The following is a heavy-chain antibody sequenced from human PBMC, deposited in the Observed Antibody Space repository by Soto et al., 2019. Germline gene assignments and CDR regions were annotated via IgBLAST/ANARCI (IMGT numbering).Heavy chain of an antibody. Sequence: QVQLVESGGGVVQPGRSLRLSCAASEFTFSSYGMHWVRQAPGKGLEWVAVISYDGSNKYYADSVKGRFTISRDNSKNTLYLQMNSLRGEDTAVYSCATGGSRYYYRAMDVWGQGTTVTVSS. V-gene: IGHV3-30*03. CDR3: ATGGSRYYYRAMDV. J-gene: IGHJ6*02. CDR1: EFTFSSYG. D-gene: IGHD5-12*01. CDR2: ISYDGSNK.